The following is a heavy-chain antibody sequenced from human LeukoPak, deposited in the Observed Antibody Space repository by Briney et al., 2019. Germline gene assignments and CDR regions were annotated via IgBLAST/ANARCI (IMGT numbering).Heavy chain of an antibody. J-gene: IGHJ3*02. CDR2: FYPGDSDI. Sequence: GESLKISFKGSGYRLTSYCIGRVRQMPGKGLEWMGIFYPGDSDIRYSPSFQGQVTISADTSISTAYLQWSSLKASDSAIYYCARLISSSNTFDIWGQGTMVTVSS. CDR3: ARLISSSNTFDI. V-gene: IGHV5-51*01. D-gene: IGHD6-6*01. CDR1: GYRLTSYC.